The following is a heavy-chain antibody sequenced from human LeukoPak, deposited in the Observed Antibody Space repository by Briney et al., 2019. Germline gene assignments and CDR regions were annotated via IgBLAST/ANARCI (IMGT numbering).Heavy chain of an antibody. CDR3: VKDGERSGWYGGYFQH. D-gene: IGHD6-19*01. CDR1: RFIFSKYA. Sequence: PGGSLRLSCAASRFIFSKYAMSWVRQAPGKGREWVSGISASGVYTYYADSVKGRFTISRDNAQNSLYLQMNSLRAEDMALYYCVKDGERSGWYGGYFQHWGQGTLVTVSS. V-gene: IGHV3-23*01. J-gene: IGHJ1*01. CDR2: ISASGVYT.